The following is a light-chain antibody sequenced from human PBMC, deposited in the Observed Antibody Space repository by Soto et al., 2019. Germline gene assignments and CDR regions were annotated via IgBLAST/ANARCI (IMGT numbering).Light chain of an antibody. CDR2: GAS. V-gene: IGKV3-20*01. Sequence: EIVLTQSPGNLSLSPGERATLSCRASQSVSSSYLARYQQKPGQAPRLLIYGASSRATGIPDRFSGSGSGTDFTLTISRLEPEDFAVYYCQQYGSSPLTFGGGTKVEIK. CDR1: QSVSSSY. CDR3: QQYGSSPLT. J-gene: IGKJ4*01.